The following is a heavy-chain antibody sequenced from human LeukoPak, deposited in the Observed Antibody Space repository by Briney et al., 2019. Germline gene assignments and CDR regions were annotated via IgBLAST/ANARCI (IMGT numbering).Heavy chain of an antibody. V-gene: IGHV4-39*01. D-gene: IGHD6-19*01. CDR2: ISYSGTT. J-gene: IGHJ4*02. CDR1: GGSISSNTYY. CDR3: ARHWEYTSAWPVDY. Sequence: SETLSLTCTVSGGSISSNTYYWGWVRQPPGKGLEWIGTISYSGTTYYNPSLKSRVTISVDTSKNQFSPKLSSVTAADTAVYYCARHWEYTSAWPVDYWGQGTLVTVSS.